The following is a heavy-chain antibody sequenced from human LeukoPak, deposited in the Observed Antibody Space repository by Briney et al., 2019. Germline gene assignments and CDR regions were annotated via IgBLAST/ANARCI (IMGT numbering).Heavy chain of an antibody. CDR3: ARHPGWFGVYYFDY. CDR2: IYYHENT. D-gene: IGHD3-10*01. Sequence: PSETLSLTCTVSGGSISSSSDYWGWIRQAPGKGLEWIGSIYYHENTYYNSSLKSRVTISVDTPKNQFSLKLNSVTAADTAVYYCARHPGWFGVYYFDYWGQGTPVTVSS. CDR1: GGSISSSSDY. V-gene: IGHV4-39*01. J-gene: IGHJ4*02.